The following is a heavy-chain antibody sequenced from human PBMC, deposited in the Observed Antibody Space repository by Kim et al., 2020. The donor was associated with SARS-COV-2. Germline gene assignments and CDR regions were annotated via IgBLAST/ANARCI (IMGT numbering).Heavy chain of an antibody. V-gene: IGHV3-11*06. Sequence: GGSLRLSCAASGFIFSDNYMTWIPQAPGQGLEWLSDISSSGHTSYTDSVKDRFTISTDNIKKSLYLEMNNLRDEDTAVYYCVRDRDGYHSFDSWGQGTLVTVSS. CDR3: VRDRDGYHSFDS. CDR2: ISSSGHT. D-gene: IGHD5-12*01. J-gene: IGHJ4*02. CDR1: GFIFSDNY.